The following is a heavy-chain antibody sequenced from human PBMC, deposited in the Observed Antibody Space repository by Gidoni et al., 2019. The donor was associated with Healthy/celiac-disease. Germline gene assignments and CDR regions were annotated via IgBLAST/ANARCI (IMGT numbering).Heavy chain of an antibody. CDR2: IWYDGSNK. CDR3: ARDNKRVKSKGPLYYYGMDV. J-gene: IGHJ6*02. Sequence: QVQLVESGGGVVQPGRSLRLSCAASGFTFSSYGMHWVRPAPGKGLEWVAVIWYDGSNKYYADSVKGRFTISRDNSKNTLYLQMNSLRAEDTAVYYCARDNKRVKSKGPLYYYGMDVWGQGTTVTVSS. V-gene: IGHV3-33*01. CDR1: GFTFSSYG.